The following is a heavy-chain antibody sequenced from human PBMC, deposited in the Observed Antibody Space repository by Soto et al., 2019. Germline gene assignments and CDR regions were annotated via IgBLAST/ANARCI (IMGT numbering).Heavy chain of an antibody. Sequence: EVQLVESGGGLVQPGGSLRLSCAASGFTFSSYWMSWVRQAPGKGLEWVANIKQDGSEKYYVDSVMGRFTISRDNAKNSLYLQMNSPRAEDTAVYYCARDLNNYDYIWGSYRSGPYYMDVWGKGTTVTVSS. D-gene: IGHD3-16*02. J-gene: IGHJ6*03. V-gene: IGHV3-7*01. CDR3: ARDLNNYDYIWGSYRSGPYYMDV. CDR1: GFTFSSYW. CDR2: IKQDGSEK.